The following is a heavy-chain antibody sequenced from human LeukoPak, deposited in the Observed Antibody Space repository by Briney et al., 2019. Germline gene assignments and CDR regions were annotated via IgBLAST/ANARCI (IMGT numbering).Heavy chain of an antibody. CDR3: ARGYIAARPDGSWYLGWFDP. V-gene: IGHV4-34*01. CDR2: INHSGST. J-gene: IGHJ5*02. D-gene: IGHD6-6*01. CDR1: GGSFSGYY. Sequence: KPSETLSLTCAVYGGSFSGYYWSWIRQPPGKGLEWIGEINHSGSTNYNPSLKSRVAISVDTSKNQFSLKLSSVTAADTAVYYCARGYIAARPDGSWYLGWFDPWGQGTLVTVSS.